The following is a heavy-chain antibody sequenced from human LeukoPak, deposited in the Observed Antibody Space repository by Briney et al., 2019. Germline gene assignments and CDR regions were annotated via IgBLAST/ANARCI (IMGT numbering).Heavy chain of an antibody. CDR3: ARGGGYGYALDS. V-gene: IGHV3-66*01. CDR2: LHTGGST. D-gene: IGHD5-18*01. J-gene: IGHJ4*02. CDR1: GLTVSSND. Sequence: GGSLRLSCAASGLTVSSNDMTWVRQAPGKGLEWVSALHTGGSTYYADSVKGRFTVSRDNSRNTLYLQMNSLRVEDTAVYFCARGGGYGYALDSWGQGTLVTFSS.